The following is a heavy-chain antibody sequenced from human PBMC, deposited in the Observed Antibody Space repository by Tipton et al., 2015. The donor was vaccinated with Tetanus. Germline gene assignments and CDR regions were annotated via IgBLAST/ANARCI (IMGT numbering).Heavy chain of an antibody. CDR3: ARYDSSGVTFDY. V-gene: IGHV1-46*01. J-gene: IGHJ4*02. Sequence: QLVQSGAEVKKPGASVEVSCKASGYTFTSYYMHWVRQAPGQGLEWMGIINPSGGSTSYAQKFQGRVTMTRDTSTSTVYMELSSLRSEDTAVYYCARYDSSGVTFDYWSQGTLVTVSS. CDR2: INPSGGST. D-gene: IGHD3-22*01. CDR1: GYTFTSYY.